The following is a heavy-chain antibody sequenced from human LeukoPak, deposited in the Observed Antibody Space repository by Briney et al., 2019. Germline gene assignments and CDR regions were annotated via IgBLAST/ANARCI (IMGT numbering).Heavy chain of an antibody. J-gene: IGHJ5*02. CDR1: GRSISSYY. CDR2: IYTSGST. V-gene: IGHV4-4*07. CDR3: ARSLLTRFDP. Sequence: SETLSATCTVSGRSISSYYWSWIRQPAGKGLEWIGRIYTSGSTNYNPSLKSRVTISVDKSKNQFSLKLSSVTAADTAVYYCARSLLTRFDPWGQGTLVTVSS.